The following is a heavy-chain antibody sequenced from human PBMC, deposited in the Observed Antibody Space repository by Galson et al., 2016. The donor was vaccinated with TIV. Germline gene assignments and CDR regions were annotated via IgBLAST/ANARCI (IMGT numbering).Heavy chain of an antibody. CDR2: ISDGGST. Sequence: SLRLSCASSGLSVSSNYMTWVRQAPGKGLEWVSLISDGGSTYYSASVRGRFTISRDNSKNTLYLQMSSLRAEDTAVYDCVRDRVVDATYYYYYYGMDVWGQGTTVTVSS. CDR3: VRDRVVDATYYYYYYGMDV. V-gene: IGHV3-66*02. D-gene: IGHD2-15*01. J-gene: IGHJ6*02. CDR1: GLSVSSNY.